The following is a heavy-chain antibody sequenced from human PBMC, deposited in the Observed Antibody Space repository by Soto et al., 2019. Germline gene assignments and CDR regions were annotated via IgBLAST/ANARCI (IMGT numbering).Heavy chain of an antibody. CDR2: IRSKAYGGTT. CDR1: GFTFGDYA. CDR3: TRDPQLELRGGWFDP. J-gene: IGHJ5*02. D-gene: IGHD1-7*01. Sequence: PGGSLRLSCTASGFTFGDYAMSGFRQAPGKGLEWVGFIRSKAYGGTTEYAASVKGRFTISRDDSKSIAYLQMNSLKTEDTAVYYCTRDPQLELRGGWFDPWGQGTLVTVSS. V-gene: IGHV3-49*03.